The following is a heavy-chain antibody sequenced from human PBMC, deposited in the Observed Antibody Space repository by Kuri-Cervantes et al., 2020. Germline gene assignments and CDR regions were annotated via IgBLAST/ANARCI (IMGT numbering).Heavy chain of an antibody. CDR3: ARGGSWIAVAGSHVDY. D-gene: IGHD6-19*01. V-gene: IGHV3-30-3*01. Sequence: GESLKISCAASGFTFSSYAMHWVRQAPGKGLEWVAVISYDGSNKYYADSVKGRFTISRDNSQNTLYLQMNSLRPDDTAVYYCARGGSWIAVAGSHVDYWGQGTLVTVSS. CDR1: GFTFSSYA. CDR2: ISYDGSNK. J-gene: IGHJ4*02.